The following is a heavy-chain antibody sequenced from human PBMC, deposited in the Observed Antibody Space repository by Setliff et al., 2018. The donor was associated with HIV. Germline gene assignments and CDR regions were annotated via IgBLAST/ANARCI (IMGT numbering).Heavy chain of an antibody. CDR1: GGSISSYY. Sequence: SETLSLTCTVSGGSISSYYWSWIRQPPGKGLEWIGYIYYSGSTNYNPSLKSRVTISVDTSKNQFSLKLSSVTAADTAVYYCARDDDKLFDYWGQGALVTVSS. J-gene: IGHJ4*02. CDR2: IYYSGST. D-gene: IGHD3-22*01. V-gene: IGHV4-59*01. CDR3: ARDDDKLFDY.